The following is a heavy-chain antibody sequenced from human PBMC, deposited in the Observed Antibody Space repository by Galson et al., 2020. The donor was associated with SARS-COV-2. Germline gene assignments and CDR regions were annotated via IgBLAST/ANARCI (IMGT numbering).Heavy chain of an antibody. CDR3: ARGGASGWSFVY. CDR2: ISYDGNNE. V-gene: IGHV3-30-3*01. D-gene: IGHD6-19*01. CDR1: GFTFSTSA. J-gene: IGHJ4*02. Sequence: GESLKISCAASGFTFSTSAMHWVRQAPGKGLEWVVVISYDGNNEYYADSVKGRFTISRDNSKNTLYLQMNSLRAEDTAVYYCARGGASGWSFVYWGQGPRVTVSS.